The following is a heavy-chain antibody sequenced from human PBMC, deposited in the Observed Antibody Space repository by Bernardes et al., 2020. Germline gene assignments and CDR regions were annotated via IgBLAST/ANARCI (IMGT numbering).Heavy chain of an antibody. D-gene: IGHD4-4*01. V-gene: IGHV3-23*01. J-gene: IGHJ6*02. CDR1: GFTFSSYA. CDR3: AKVRTLSKLYYYYYGMDV. CDR2: ISGSGGST. Sequence: GGSLRLSCAASGFTFSSYAMSWVRQAPGKGLEWVSAISGSGGSTYYADSVKGRFTISRDNSKNTLYLQMNSLRAEDTAVYYCAKVRTLSKLYYYYYGMDVWGQGTTVTVSS.